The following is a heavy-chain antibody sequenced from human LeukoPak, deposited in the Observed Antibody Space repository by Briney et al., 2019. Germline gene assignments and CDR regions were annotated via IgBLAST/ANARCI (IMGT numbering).Heavy chain of an antibody. CDR2: ITSDGTST. J-gene: IGHJ5*02. V-gene: IGHV3-74*01. CDR1: GFTFSNYW. CDR3: ARAYSTSYSDWFDP. D-gene: IGHD2-15*01. Sequence: GGSLRLPCAASGFTFSNYWMHWVRQVPGKGLVWVARITSDGTSTTYAASVKGRFTISRGNAKNTLYLQMNSLRADDTGLYFCARAYSTSYSDWFDPWGQGTLVTVSS.